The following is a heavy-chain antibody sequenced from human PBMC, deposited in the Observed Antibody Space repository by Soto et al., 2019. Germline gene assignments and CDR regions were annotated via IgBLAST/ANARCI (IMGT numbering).Heavy chain of an antibody. Sequence: SETLSLTCTISGGSISSYYWSWIRQPAGKGLEWIGRIYTSGSTNYNPSLKSRVTMSVDTSKNQFSLKLSSVTAADTAVYYCARGQLELRIIDYWGQGTLVTVSS. D-gene: IGHD1-7*01. V-gene: IGHV4-4*07. J-gene: IGHJ4*02. CDR3: ARGQLELRIIDY. CDR1: GGSISSYY. CDR2: IYTSGST.